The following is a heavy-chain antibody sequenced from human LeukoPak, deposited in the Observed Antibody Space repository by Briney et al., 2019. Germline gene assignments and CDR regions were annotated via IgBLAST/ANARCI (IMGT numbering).Heavy chain of an antibody. D-gene: IGHD3-10*01. CDR1: GYTFTSYY. Sequence: SVKVSCKASGYTFTSYYMHWVRQAPGQGLEWMGIINPSGGSTSYAQKFQGRVTMTRNTSISTAYMELSSLRSEDTAVYYCARLGNEKYEFGCMDVWGQGTTVTVSS. V-gene: IGHV1-46*01. CDR2: INPSGGST. J-gene: IGHJ6*02. CDR3: ARLGNEKYEFGCMDV.